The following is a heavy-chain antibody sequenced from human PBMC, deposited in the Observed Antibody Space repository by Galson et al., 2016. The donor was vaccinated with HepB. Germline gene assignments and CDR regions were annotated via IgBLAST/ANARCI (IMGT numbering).Heavy chain of an antibody. J-gene: IGHJ4*02. Sequence: SLRLSCAASGFTFSSYSMNWVRQAPGKGLEWVSYISSSSSTIYYADSVKGRFTISKDNSKNTLYLQMNSLRAEDTAVYYCARAPVTSTTCCYYFDYWGQGTLVTVSS. D-gene: IGHD2-2*01. CDR2: ISSSSSTI. CDR1: GFTFSSYS. CDR3: ARAPVTSTTCCYYFDY. V-gene: IGHV3-48*04.